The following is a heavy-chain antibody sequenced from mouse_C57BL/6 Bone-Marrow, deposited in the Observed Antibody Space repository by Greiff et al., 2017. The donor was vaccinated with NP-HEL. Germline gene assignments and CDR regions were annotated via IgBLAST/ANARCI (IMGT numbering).Heavy chain of an antibody. V-gene: IGHV5-6*01. CDR1: GFTFSSYG. Sequence: EVQLVESGGDLVKPGGSLKLSCAASGFTFSSYGMSWVRQTPDKRLEWVATISSGGSYTYYPDSVKGRFTISRDNAKNTLYLQMSSLKSEDTAMYYCARQVNGYYAYWGQGTTLTVSS. D-gene: IGHD2-3*01. CDR3: ARQVNGYYAY. CDR2: ISSGGSYT. J-gene: IGHJ2*01.